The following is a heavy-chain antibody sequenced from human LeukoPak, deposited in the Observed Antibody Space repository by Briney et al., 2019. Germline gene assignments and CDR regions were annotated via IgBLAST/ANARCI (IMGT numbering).Heavy chain of an antibody. Sequence: GGSLRLSCAASGFTFSSYGMHWVRQAPGKGLEWVAFIRYDGSNKNYADSVKGRFTISRDNSKNTLYLQMNSLRAEDTAVYYCARVGASGYDFDYWGQGTLVTVSS. D-gene: IGHD5-12*01. CDR2: IRYDGSNK. V-gene: IGHV3-30*02. CDR1: GFTFSSYG. J-gene: IGHJ4*02. CDR3: ARVGASGYDFDY.